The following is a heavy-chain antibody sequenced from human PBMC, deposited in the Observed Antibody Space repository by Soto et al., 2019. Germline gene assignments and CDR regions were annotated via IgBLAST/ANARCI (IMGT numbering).Heavy chain of an antibody. V-gene: IGHV3-53*01. CDR1: GLTVRGKKY. J-gene: IGHJ3*02. CDR2: LYDVDGT. Sequence: DVQLVASGGGLIQPGGSLRLSCAALGLTVRGKKYITWVRQAPGKGLEWVSALYDVDGTYYADSAKGRFTISRDNSNNIIYLPMNSLGPDDTAVYYCASWLERENAYVIWGLGTMVTVSS. D-gene: IGHD1-1*01. CDR3: ASWLERENAYVI.